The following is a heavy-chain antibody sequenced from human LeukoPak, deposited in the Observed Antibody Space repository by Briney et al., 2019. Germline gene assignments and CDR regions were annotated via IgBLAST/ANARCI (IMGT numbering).Heavy chain of an antibody. V-gene: IGHV3-23*01. J-gene: IGHJ4*02. Sequence: GGSLRLSCAASGFTFSSYAMSWVRQAPGKGLEWVSAISGSGGSTYYADSVKGRFTISRDNSKNTLYLQMNSLRAEDTAVYYCAKARGITMVRGVIITRNYFDYWGQGTLVTVSS. CDR3: AKARGITMVRGVIITRNYFDY. D-gene: IGHD3-10*01. CDR2: ISGSGGST. CDR1: GFTFSSYA.